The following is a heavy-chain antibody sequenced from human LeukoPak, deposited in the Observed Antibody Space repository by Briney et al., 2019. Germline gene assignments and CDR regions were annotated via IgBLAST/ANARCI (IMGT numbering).Heavy chain of an antibody. Sequence: PSETLSLTCGVYGGSFSGYYWSWIRRPPGKGLEWIGEINHSGSTNYNPSLKSRVTISVDTSKNQFSLKLSSVTAADTAVYYCAGGRVDTAMVNRYYYYMDVWGKGTTVTVSS. J-gene: IGHJ6*03. CDR2: INHSGST. CDR1: GGSFSGYY. D-gene: IGHD5-18*01. V-gene: IGHV4-34*01. CDR3: AGGRVDTAMVNRYYYYMDV.